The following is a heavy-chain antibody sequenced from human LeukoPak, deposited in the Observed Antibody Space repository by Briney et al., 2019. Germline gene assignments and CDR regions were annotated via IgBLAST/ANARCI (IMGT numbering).Heavy chain of an antibody. Sequence: SETLSLTCTVSGGSISSSSYYWGWIRQPPGKGLEWIGYIYYSGSTNYNPSLKSRVTISVDTSKNQFSLKLSSVTAADTAVYYCARGDGNYYYYMDVWGKGTTVTVSS. CDR3: ARGDGNYYYYMDV. D-gene: IGHD1-14*01. CDR1: GGSISSSSYY. CDR2: IYYSGST. J-gene: IGHJ6*03. V-gene: IGHV4-61*05.